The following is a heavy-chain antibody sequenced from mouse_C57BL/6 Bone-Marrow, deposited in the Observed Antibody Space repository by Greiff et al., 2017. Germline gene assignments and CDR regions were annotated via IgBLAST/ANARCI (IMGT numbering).Heavy chain of an antibody. Sequence: VQLQQPGAELVMPGASVKLSCKASGYTFTSYWMHWVKQRPGQGLEWIGEIDPSASYTNYNQKFKGKSTLTVDKPSSTAYMQLSILTSEDSAVYYCAREAIDYWGQGTSVTVSS. CDR2: IDPSASYT. CDR3: AREAIDY. CDR1: GYTFTSYW. J-gene: IGHJ4*01. V-gene: IGHV1-69*01.